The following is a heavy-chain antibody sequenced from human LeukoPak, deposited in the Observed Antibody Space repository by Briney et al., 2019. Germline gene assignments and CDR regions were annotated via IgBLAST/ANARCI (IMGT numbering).Heavy chain of an antibody. J-gene: IGHJ4*02. Sequence: GSLRLSCAASGFTFSSYSMNWVRQAPGKGLEWISYISSSGGTIYYADSVKGRFTISRDNAKNSLYLQMNSLRAEDTAVYYCARETAMVVDYWGQGTLVTVSS. CDR1: GFTFSSYS. D-gene: IGHD5-18*01. CDR2: ISSSGGTI. V-gene: IGHV3-48*04. CDR3: ARETAMVVDY.